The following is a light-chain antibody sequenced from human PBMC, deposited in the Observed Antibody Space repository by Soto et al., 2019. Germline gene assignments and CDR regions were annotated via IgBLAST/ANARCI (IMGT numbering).Light chain of an antibody. V-gene: IGLV2-18*02. CDR3: SSYTPSSTYV. J-gene: IGLJ1*01. Sequence: QSALTQPPSVSGSPGQSVTISCTGTSSDIGSYNRVSWYQQPPGTAPKLMIYEVSNRPSGVPDRFSGSKSGNTASLTISGLQAEDEAYYYCSSYTPSSTYVFGTGTKLTVL. CDR1: SSDIGSYNR. CDR2: EVS.